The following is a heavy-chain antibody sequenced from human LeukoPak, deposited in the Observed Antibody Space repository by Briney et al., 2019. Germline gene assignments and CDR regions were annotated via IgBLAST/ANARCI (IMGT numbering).Heavy chain of an antibody. Sequence: ASVKVSCKASGYTFTSYYMHWVRQAPGKGLVWVSRINIDGSSGSYADSVEGRFTISRDNAKNTVYLQMNSLRAEDTAVYYCARDSASIGHNDAFDIWGQGTMVTVSS. CDR1: GYTFTSYY. D-gene: IGHD3-22*01. V-gene: IGHV3-74*01. CDR3: ARDSASIGHNDAFDI. CDR2: INIDGSSG. J-gene: IGHJ3*02.